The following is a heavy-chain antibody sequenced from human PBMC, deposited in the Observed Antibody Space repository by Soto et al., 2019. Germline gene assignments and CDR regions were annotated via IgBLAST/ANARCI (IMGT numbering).Heavy chain of an antibody. V-gene: IGHV3-74*01. J-gene: IGHJ6*02. Sequence: GGSLRLSCAASGFTFSTYWMHWVRQAPGKGLVWVSRIDSYGSSTTYADSVKGRFTVSRDNAKNTLYLQMNSLRVEDTAVYYCARVESSSSRFYYYYGMDVWGQGTTVTVSS. CDR2: IDSYGSST. CDR3: ARVESSSSRFYYYYGMDV. D-gene: IGHD6-6*01. CDR1: GFTFSTYW.